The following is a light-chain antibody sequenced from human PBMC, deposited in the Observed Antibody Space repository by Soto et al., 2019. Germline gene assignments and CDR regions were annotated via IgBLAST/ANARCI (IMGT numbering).Light chain of an antibody. CDR2: AAS. J-gene: IGKJ2*01. CDR1: QSISSY. V-gene: IGKV1-39*01. CDR3: QQSYSTPYT. Sequence: DIQMTQSPSSLSASVGDRVTITCRASQSISSYLKWYPQKPGKAPKLLINAASSLQSGVPSRFSGSGSGTDFPLTISRLQPEDFAAYYCQQSYSTPYTFGQGTKLEIK.